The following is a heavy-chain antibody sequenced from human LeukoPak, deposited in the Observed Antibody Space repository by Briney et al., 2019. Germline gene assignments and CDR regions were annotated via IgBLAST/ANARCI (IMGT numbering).Heavy chain of an antibody. J-gene: IGHJ4*02. V-gene: IGHV3-33*01. CDR1: AFTFSNYG. CDR3: ARGSQSTWGFFAY. CDR2: IWYDGSNE. D-gene: IGHD1-1*01. Sequence: GRSLRLSCAASAFTFSNYGMHWVRQAPGKGRQGVAVIWYDGSNEYYTGSVKGRFTISRDNAHNTLYLQMNSLRAEDTAVYYCARGSQSTWGFFAYWGQGTRVTVSS.